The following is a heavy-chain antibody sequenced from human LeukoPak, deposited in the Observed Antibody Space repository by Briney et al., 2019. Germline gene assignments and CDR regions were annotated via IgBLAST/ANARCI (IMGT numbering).Heavy chain of an antibody. J-gene: IGHJ6*02. Sequence: PGGSLRLSCAASGFTFSNYWMHWVRQTSGEGLVCVSLIKGDGSSTTYADSVKGRFTISRDNTKNTVYLQMNSLRAEDTAVYYCARGNYHAMDVWGQGTTVTVSS. V-gene: IGHV3-74*01. CDR3: ARGNYHAMDV. CDR2: IKGDGSST. CDR1: GFTFSNYW.